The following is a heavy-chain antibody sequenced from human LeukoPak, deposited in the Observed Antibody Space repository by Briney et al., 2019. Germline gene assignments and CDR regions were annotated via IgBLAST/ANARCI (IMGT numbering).Heavy chain of an antibody. CDR1: GGSISSSSYY. J-gene: IGHJ5*02. V-gene: IGHV4-39*07. Sequence: PSETLSLTCTVSGGSISSSSYYWGWIRQPPGKGLEWIGSIYYSGSTYYIPSLKSRVTISVDTSKNQFSLKLSSVTAADTAVYYCARDRDFWSGYSYGWFDPWGQGTLVTVSS. D-gene: IGHD3-3*01. CDR3: ARDRDFWSGYSYGWFDP. CDR2: IYYSGST.